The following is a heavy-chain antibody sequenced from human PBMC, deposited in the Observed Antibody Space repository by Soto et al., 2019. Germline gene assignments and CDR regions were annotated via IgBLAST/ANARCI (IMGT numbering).Heavy chain of an antibody. V-gene: IGHV1-69*13. J-gene: IGHJ4*02. CDR1: GGTFSSYA. CDR2: IIPIFGTA. CDR3: ASAYGDYGYYFDY. Sequence: SVKVSCKASGGTFSSYAISWVRQAPGQGLEWMGGIIPIFGTANYAQKFQGRVTITADESTSTAYMELSSLRSEDTAVYYCASAYGDYGYYFDYWGQGTLVTVSS. D-gene: IGHD4-17*01.